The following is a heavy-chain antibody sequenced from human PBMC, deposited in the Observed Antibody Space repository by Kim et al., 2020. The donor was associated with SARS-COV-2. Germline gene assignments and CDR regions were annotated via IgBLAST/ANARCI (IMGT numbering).Heavy chain of an antibody. CDR2: IYYSGST. J-gene: IGHJ4*02. V-gene: IGHV4-39*01. D-gene: IGHD3-16*01. Sequence: SETLSLTCTVSGGSISSSSYYWGWIRQPPGKGLEWIGSIYYSGSTYYNPSLKSRVTISVDTSKNQFSLKLSSVTAADTAVYYCASWANYLTTREFDYWGQGTLVTVSS. CDR1: GGSISSSSYY. CDR3: ASWANYLTTREFDY.